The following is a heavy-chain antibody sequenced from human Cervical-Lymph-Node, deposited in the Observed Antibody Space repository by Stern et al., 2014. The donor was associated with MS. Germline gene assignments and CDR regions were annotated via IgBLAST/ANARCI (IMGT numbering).Heavy chain of an antibody. CDR1: GDSFSRFP. J-gene: IGHJ4*02. D-gene: IGHD1-26*01. V-gene: IGHV1-69*01. CDR3: ARDGLVGDFDY. CDR2: IIPVTGSP. Sequence: QLVQSGAEVKKPGSSVKVSCKASGDSFSRFPISWVRQAPGQGLEWMGGIIPVTGSPDYAQKLQGRVTITADESTSTVNMEMSSLREDDTAVYYCARDGLVGDFDYWGQGTLVTVSS.